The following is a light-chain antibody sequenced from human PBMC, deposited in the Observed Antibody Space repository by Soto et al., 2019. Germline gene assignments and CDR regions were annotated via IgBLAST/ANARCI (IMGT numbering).Light chain of an antibody. CDR2: KAS. J-gene: IGKJ1*01. V-gene: IGKV1-5*03. CDR1: QSISIW. CDR3: QQYNSDST. Sequence: DIKMTQSPSTLSASVGDRVTITCRASQSISIWLAWYQQKPGKAPKLLIYKASSLESGVPSRFSGSGSGTEFTLTINSLQPDDFATYYCQQYNSDSTFGQGTKVEIK.